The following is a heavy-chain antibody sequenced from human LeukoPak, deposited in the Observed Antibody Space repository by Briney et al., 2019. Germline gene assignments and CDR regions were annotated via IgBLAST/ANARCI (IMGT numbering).Heavy chain of an antibody. V-gene: IGHV4-34*01. CDR3: ARVDQERRTSCFDY. CDR1: GGSFSGYY. J-gene: IGHJ4*02. D-gene: IGHD2-2*01. Sequence: SETLSLTCAVYGGSFSGYYWSWIRQPPGKGLEWIGEIDHSGSTNYNPSLKSRVTISVDTSKNQFSLKLSSVTAADTAVYYCARVDQERRTSCFDYWGQGTLVTVSS. CDR2: IDHSGST.